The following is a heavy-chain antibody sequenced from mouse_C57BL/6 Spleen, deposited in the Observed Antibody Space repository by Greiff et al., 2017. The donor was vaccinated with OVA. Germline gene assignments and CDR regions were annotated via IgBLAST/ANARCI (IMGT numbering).Heavy chain of an antibody. V-gene: IGHV3-8*01. CDR3: ARGDYYGSIPFAY. CDR1: GYSITSDY. J-gene: IGHJ3*01. D-gene: IGHD1-1*01. CDR2: ISYSGST. Sequence: VQLKQSGPGLAKPSQTLSLTCSVTGYSITSDYWNWIRKFPGNKLEYMGYISYSGSTYYNPSLKSRISITRDTSKNQYYLQLNSVTTEDTATYYCARGDYYGSIPFAYWGQGTLVTVSA.